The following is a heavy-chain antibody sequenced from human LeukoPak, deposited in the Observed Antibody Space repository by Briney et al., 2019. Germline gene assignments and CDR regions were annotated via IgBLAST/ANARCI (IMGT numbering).Heavy chain of an antibody. J-gene: IGHJ3*02. V-gene: IGHV4-39*01. CDR3: ARHGRSGSATRAFDI. CDR1: GGSISGSSYY. D-gene: IGHD3-10*01. CDR2: IYYAGAT. Sequence: SETLSLTCTVSGGSISGSSYYWGWIRQPPGEGLEWIGSIYYAGATYYNPSLRSRVTISVDTSKNHFSLNLSPVTAADTAVYYCARHGRSGSATRAFDIWGRGTVVTVSS.